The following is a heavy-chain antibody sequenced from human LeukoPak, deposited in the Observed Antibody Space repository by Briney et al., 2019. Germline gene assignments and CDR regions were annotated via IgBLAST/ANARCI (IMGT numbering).Heavy chain of an antibody. CDR3: ARGYDIDV. J-gene: IGHJ6*02. V-gene: IGHV4-59*01. Sequence: SETLSLTCTVSGGSISNYYWSWIRQPPGKALEWIGYIYYTGTTKYNPSLKSRATISLDTSKNQFSLKLTSVTAADTVLFFCARGYDIDVWGQGITVTVSS. CDR2: IYYTGTT. CDR1: GGSISNYY.